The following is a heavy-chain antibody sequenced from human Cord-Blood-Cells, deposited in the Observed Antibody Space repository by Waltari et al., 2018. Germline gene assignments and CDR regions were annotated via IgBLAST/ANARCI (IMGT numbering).Heavy chain of an antibody. Sequence: QVQLQQWGAGRLKPSETLPPTCAVYGGSFSVSYWRWICQPPGKGLEWIGEINHSGSTNYNPSLKSRVTISVDTSKNQFSLKLSSVTAADTAVYYCATRNSSTAPFDYWGQGTLVTVSS. V-gene: IGHV4-34*01. D-gene: IGHD6-13*01. CDR2: INHSGST. CDR3: ATRNSSTAPFDY. CDR1: GGSFSVSY. J-gene: IGHJ4*02.